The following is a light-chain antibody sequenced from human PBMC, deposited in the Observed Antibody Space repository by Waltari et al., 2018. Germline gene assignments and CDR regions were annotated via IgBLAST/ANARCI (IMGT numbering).Light chain of an antibody. J-gene: IGLJ2*01. Sequence: QSALTQPASVSGSPGQSITISCTGTSSDVGGYDYVSWYQQHPGKAPKLMIYDVSIRPSGVSNRFSGSKSGNTASLTISGLQAEDEADYYCSSYTTGSTLVVFGGGTKLTVL. CDR3: SSYTTGSTLVV. CDR2: DVS. V-gene: IGLV2-14*03. CDR1: SSDVGGYDY.